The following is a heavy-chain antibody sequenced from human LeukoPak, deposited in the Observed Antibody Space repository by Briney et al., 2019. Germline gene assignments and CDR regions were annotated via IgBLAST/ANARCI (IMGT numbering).Heavy chain of an antibody. CDR3: ARFTVVTHGFDY. V-gene: IGHV4-34*01. CDR2: INHSGST. J-gene: IGHJ4*02. D-gene: IGHD4-23*01. Sequence: PSETLSLTCAVYGGSFSGYYWSWNRQPPGKGLEWIGEINHSGSTNYNPSLKSRVTISVDTSKNQFSLKLSSVTAADTAVYYCARFTVVTHGFDYWDQGTLVTVSS. CDR1: GGSFSGYY.